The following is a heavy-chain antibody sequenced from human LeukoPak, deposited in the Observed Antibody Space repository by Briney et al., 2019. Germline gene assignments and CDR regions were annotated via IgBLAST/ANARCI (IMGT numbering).Heavy chain of an antibody. CDR2: MNPNSGNT. J-gene: IGHJ2*01. D-gene: IGHD3-9*01. CDR1: GYTFTSYD. V-gene: IGHV1-8*01. CDR3: AREGSGYYDISTGYYNHWYFDL. Sequence: ASVKVSCKASGYTFTSYDINWVRQATGQGLEWMGWMNPNSGNTGYAQKFQGRVTMTRNTSISTAYMELSSLRSEDTAVYYCAREGSGYYDISTGYYNHWYFDLWGRGTLVTVSS.